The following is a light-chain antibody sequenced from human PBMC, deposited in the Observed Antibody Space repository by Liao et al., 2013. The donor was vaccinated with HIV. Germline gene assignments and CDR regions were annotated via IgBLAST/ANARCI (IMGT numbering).Light chain of an antibody. J-gene: IGLJ3*02. V-gene: IGLV3-21*04. CDR3: QVWDSNSDQLV. Sequence: SYELTQPPSVSVAPGKTATITCGGDDIGSKSVHWFQQRPGQAPVLVISFDKDRPSGIPERFSGSNSWTSTTLTISRVEAGDEADYYCQVWDSNSDQLVFGGGTKLTVL. CDR1: DIGSKS. CDR2: FDK.